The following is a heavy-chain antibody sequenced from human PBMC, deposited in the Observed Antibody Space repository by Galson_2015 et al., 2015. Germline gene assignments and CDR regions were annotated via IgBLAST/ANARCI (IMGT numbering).Heavy chain of an antibody. V-gene: IGHV3-74*01. CDR2: IKRDGSST. J-gene: IGHJ4*02. CDR3: ARDYGLWDYFDY. D-gene: IGHD3/OR15-3a*01. CDR1: GFTFSSYW. Sequence: SLRLSCAASGFTFSSYWMHWVRQAPGKGLVWVSRIKRDGSSTSYADSVKGRFTISRDNAKNTLYLQMNSLRAEDTAVYYCARDYGLWDYFDYWGQGTLVTVSS.